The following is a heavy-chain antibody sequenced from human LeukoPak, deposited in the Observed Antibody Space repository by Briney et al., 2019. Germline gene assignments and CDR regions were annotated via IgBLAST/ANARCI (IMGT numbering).Heavy chain of an antibody. CDR2: INPNSGNT. D-gene: IGHD2-15*01. Sequence: GASVKVSCNASGYTFTSYDINWVRQATGQGLEWMGWINPNSGNTGYAQKFQGRVTMTRNTSISTAYMELSSLRSEDTAVYYCARGYCSGGSCYSYYFDYWGQGTLVTVSS. J-gene: IGHJ4*02. CDR1: GYTFTSYD. CDR3: ARGYCSGGSCYSYYFDY. V-gene: IGHV1-8*01.